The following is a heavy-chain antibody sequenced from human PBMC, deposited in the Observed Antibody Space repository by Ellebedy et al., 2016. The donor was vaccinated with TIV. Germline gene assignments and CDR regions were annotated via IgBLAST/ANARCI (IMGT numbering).Heavy chain of an antibody. Sequence: GESLKISCAASGFTFSSYAITWVRQAPGKGLEWVSLIYSVGTTYYADSVKGRFTISRDNAKNSLSLEMNSLRAEDTAVYFCAFARKADYWGQGTLVTVSS. CDR2: IYSVGTT. V-gene: IGHV3-23*03. CDR1: GFTFSSYA. J-gene: IGHJ4*02. CDR3: AFARKADY.